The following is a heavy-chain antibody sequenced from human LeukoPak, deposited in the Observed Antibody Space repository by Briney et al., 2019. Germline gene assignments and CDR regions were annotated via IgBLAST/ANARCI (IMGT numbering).Heavy chain of an antibody. CDR1: GYTFTSYA. V-gene: IGHV1-2*02. Sequence: ASVKVSCKASGYTFTSYAMNWVRQAPGQGLEWMGWINPNSGGTNYAQKFQGRVTMTRDTSISTAYMELSRLRSDDTAVYYCARARELLNWFDPWGQGTLVTVSS. D-gene: IGHD1-26*01. CDR2: INPNSGGT. CDR3: ARARELLNWFDP. J-gene: IGHJ5*02.